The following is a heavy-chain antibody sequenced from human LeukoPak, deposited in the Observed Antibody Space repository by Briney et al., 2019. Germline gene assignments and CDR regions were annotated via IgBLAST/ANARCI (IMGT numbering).Heavy chain of an antibody. CDR3: ARRPYYYGSGSYSY. Sequence: SETLSLTCTVSGGSISSSSYYWGWIRQPPGKGLEWIGEINHSGSTNYNPSLKSRVTISVDTSKNQFSLKLSSVTAADTAVYYCARRPYYYGSGSYSYWGQGTLVTVSS. D-gene: IGHD3-10*01. CDR2: INHSGST. CDR1: GGSISSSSYY. V-gene: IGHV4-39*07. J-gene: IGHJ4*02.